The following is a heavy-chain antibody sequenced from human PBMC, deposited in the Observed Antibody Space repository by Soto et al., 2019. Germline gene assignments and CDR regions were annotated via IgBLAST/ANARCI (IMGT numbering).Heavy chain of an antibody. V-gene: IGHV1-8*01. CDR1: GYSFTRHD. CDR3: ARGAYNDYSHWFDP. CDR2: MNPNSGNA. D-gene: IGHD4-4*01. Sequence: QVQLVQSGAEVRKPGASVRVSCKATGYSFTRHDINWLRQAAGQGLEWMGWMNPNSGNAVYAQKFQGRVTMTRNTYITTAYIEVTSLKSEDTAVYFCARGAYNDYSHWFDPWGQGTLVTVSS. J-gene: IGHJ5*02.